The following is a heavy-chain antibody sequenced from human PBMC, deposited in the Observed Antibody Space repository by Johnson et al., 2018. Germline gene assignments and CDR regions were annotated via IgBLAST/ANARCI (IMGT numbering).Heavy chain of an antibody. CDR3: SKFGLFSTRLREDGDYNYYYYYVLDV. D-gene: IGHD4-17*01. J-gene: IGHJ6*02. CDR2: ISYDGSNK. Sequence: QVQLVQSGGGVVQPGRSLGLSCAASGFTFSSYAMHWVRQAPGKGLGWVAVISYDGSNKYYADSVKGRFTISRDNSKNRLYLQMNSLRAEGTAVYYSSKFGLFSTRLREDGDYNYYYYYVLDVWGQGTTVTVSS. V-gene: IGHV3-30*18. CDR1: GFTFSSYA.